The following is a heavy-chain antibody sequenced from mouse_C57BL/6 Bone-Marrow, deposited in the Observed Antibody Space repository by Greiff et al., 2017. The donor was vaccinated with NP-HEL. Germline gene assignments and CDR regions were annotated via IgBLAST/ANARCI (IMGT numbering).Heavy chain of an antibody. CDR1: GYAFSSYW. D-gene: IGHD5-1*01. CDR2: IYPGDGDT. Sequence: QVQLKQSGAELVKPGASVKISCKASGYAFSSYWMNWVKQRPGKGLEWIGQIYPGDGDTNYNGKFKGKATLTADKSSSTAYMQLSSLTSEDSAVYFCARLTYARGYFDVWGTGTTVTVSS. CDR3: ARLTYARGYFDV. J-gene: IGHJ1*03. V-gene: IGHV1-80*01.